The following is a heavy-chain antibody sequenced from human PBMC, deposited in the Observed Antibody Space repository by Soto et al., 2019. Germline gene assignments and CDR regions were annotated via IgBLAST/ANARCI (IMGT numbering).Heavy chain of an antibody. CDR3: ARHTEPYCSGGSCYATHFDY. CDR1: GGSISSSSYY. V-gene: IGHV4-39*01. J-gene: IGHJ4*02. Sequence: QLQLQESGPGLVKPSETLSLTCTVSGGSISSSSYYWGWIRQPPGKGPEWIGSIYYSGSTYYNPSLKSRVTISVDTSKNQFSLKLSSVTAADTAVYYCARHTEPYCSGGSCYATHFDYWGQGTLVTVSS. D-gene: IGHD2-15*01. CDR2: IYYSGST.